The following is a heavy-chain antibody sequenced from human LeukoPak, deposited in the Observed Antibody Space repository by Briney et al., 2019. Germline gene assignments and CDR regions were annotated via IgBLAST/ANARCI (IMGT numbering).Heavy chain of an antibody. D-gene: IGHD5-24*01. V-gene: IGHV4-59*08. CDR2: VFYTGET. Sequence: PSETLSLTCSVSPGSIGGYYWSWFRQPPGKGLEWIGYVFYTGETDYNPSLRSRGTISVDASKNQVSLRLTSVTAADTAVYYCARHAAGVELWFEFWGQGTQVTVSS. J-gene: IGHJ5*01. CDR3: ARHAAGVELWFEF. CDR1: PGSIGGYY.